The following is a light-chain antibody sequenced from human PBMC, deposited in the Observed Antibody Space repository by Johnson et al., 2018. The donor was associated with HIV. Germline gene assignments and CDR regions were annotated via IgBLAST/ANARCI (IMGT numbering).Light chain of an antibody. J-gene: IGLJ1*01. CDR3: ETWDSSLSGV. CDR2: DND. V-gene: IGLV1-51*01. CDR1: NSNIGNNY. Sequence: QSVLTQPPSVSAAPGQKVTISCSGSNSNIGNNYVSWYQQVPGTAPKLPIYDNDKRPSGLPDRFSGSKSGPSATLGITGLQTWDEAEYYWETWDSSLSGVFGAWTKFTVL.